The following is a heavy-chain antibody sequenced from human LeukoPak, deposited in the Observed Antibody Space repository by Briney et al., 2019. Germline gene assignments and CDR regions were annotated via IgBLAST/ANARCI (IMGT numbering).Heavy chain of an antibody. J-gene: IGHJ4*02. V-gene: IGHV3-23*01. Sequence: GGSLRLSCAASGFTFNSYAMSWVRQAPGKGLEWVSAISDSGGSTYYADSVKGRFTISRDNSKNTLYLQMNSLRAEDTAVYYCAKDTIPRADIAVAGKAYDYWGQGTLVTVSS. CDR3: AKDTIPRADIAVAGKAYDY. CDR2: ISDSGGST. D-gene: IGHD6-19*01. CDR1: GFTFNSYA.